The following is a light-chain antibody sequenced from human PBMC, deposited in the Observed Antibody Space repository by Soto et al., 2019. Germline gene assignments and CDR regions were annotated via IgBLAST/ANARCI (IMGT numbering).Light chain of an antibody. J-gene: IGKJ2*01. Sequence: EIVLTQSPGTLSLSPGERATLSCRASRSVSSSYLAWYQQKPGQAPRLLIYGASSRATGIPDRFSGSGSETDFTLTISRLEAEDFAVYYCQQYGSSPKTFGQGTKLEIK. CDR3: QQYGSSPKT. V-gene: IGKV3-20*01. CDR2: GAS. CDR1: RSVSSSY.